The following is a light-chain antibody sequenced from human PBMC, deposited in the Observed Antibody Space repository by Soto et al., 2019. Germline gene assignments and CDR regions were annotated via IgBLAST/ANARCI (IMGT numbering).Light chain of an antibody. CDR3: SSYAGSANLV. CDR1: SSDVGGYNY. Sequence: QSALTQPPSASGSPGQSVTISCTGTSSDVGGYNYVSWYQQHPGKAPKLMIYEVSKRPSGVPDRFSGSKSGNTASLTVSGLQAEDVADYYCSSYAGSANLVFGGGTMLTVL. V-gene: IGLV2-8*01. J-gene: IGLJ2*01. CDR2: EVS.